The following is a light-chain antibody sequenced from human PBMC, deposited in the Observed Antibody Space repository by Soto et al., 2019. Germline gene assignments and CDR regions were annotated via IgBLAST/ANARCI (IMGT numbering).Light chain of an antibody. J-gene: IGKJ1*01. CDR2: KAS. V-gene: IGKV1-5*03. CDR3: QQYNDNWT. CDR1: QSISSW. Sequence: DIQMTQSPSSLSASVGDRVTITYRASQSISSWLAWCQQKPGTAPKLMIYKASTFQSGVPSRFSGSGSGTQFTLTISSLQPDDSATYYCQQYNDNWTFGQGTKVEIK.